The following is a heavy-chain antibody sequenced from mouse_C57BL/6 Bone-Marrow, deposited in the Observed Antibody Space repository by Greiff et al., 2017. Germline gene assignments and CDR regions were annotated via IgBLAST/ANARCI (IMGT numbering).Heavy chain of an antibody. Sequence: VMLVESGPGLVAPSQSLSITCTVSGFSLTSYAISWVRQPPGKGLEWLGVIWTGGGTNYNSALKSRLSISKDNSKSQVFLKMNSLQTDDTARYYCARGDTTVVADWYFDVWGTGTTVTVSS. CDR2: IWTGGGT. V-gene: IGHV2-9-1*01. CDR3: ARGDTTVVADWYFDV. D-gene: IGHD1-1*01. J-gene: IGHJ1*03. CDR1: GFSLTSYA.